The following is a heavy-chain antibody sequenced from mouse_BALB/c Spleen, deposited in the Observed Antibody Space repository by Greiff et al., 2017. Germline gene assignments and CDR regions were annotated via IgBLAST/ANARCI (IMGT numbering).Heavy chain of an antibody. V-gene: IGHV1-9*01. J-gene: IGHJ2*01. Sequence: QVQLKQSGAELMKPGASVKISCKATGYTFSSYWIEWVKQRPGHGLEWIGEILPGSGSTNYNEKFKGKATFTADTSSNTAYMQLSSLTSEDSAVYYCAKGDYDDYFDYWGQGTTRTVSS. D-gene: IGHD2-4*01. CDR1: GYTFSSYW. CDR3: AKGDYDDYFDY. CDR2: ILPGSGST.